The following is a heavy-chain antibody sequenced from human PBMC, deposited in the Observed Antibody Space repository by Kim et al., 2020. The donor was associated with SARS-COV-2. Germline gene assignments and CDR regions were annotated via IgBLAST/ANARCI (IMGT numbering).Heavy chain of an antibody. V-gene: IGHV4-39*01. Sequence: SETLSLTCTVSGGSISGSSYYWGWIRQPPGKGREGMGGINYSGSTYYKPSLKSRVTISVDTSKNQFSLKLTSVTAADTAIYYCSRHYLGSAWHPCGQGTLVTVSS. J-gene: IGHJ5*02. D-gene: IGHD1-1*01. CDR1: GGSISGSSYY. CDR2: INYSGST. CDR3: SRHYLGSAWHP.